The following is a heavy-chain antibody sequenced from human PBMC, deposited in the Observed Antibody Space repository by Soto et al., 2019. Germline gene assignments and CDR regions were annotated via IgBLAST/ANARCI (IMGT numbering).Heavy chain of an antibody. J-gene: IGHJ3*02. D-gene: IGHD1-1*01. CDR1: GFTFNGYN. CDR2: SSYDGLNT. Sequence: QVHLVESGGGVVLPGGSLRLSCAASGFTFNGYNIHWVRQAPGKGLEWVAVSSYDGLNTLLADFVKGRLTISRDNSMDTLDLQMNSLRLEDAAVYFCARDFEGGNYNAGNIFDMWGQGTQVIVSS. CDR3: ARDFEGGNYNAGNIFDM. V-gene: IGHV3-30*14.